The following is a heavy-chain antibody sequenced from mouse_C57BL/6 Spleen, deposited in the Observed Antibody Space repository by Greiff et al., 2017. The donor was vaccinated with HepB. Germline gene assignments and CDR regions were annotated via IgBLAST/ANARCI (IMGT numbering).Heavy chain of an antibody. D-gene: IGHD2-10*01. J-gene: IGHJ3*01. V-gene: IGHV1-80*01. CDR2: IYPGDGDT. Sequence: QVQLKQSGAELVKPGASVKISCKASGYAFSSYWMNWVKQRPGKGLEWIGQIYPGDGDTNYNGKFKGKATLTADKSSSTAYMQLSSLTSEDSAVYFCARGGPYSNSFAYWGQGTLVTVSA. CDR1: GYAFSSYW. CDR3: ARGGPYSNSFAY.